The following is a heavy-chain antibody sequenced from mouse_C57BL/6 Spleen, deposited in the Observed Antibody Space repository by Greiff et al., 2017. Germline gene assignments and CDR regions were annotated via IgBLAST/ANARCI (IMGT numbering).Heavy chain of an antibody. Sequence: QVQLQQPGPGLVQPSQSLSITCTVPGFPLTSYGVHWVRPSPGKGLEWLGVIWSGGITDYNAAFISRLSISKDNSKNQVFFKMNSLHADDTAIYYCARTGNYYGSSSAWFAYWGQGTLVTVSA. V-gene: IGHV2-2*01. J-gene: IGHJ3*01. CDR2: IWSGGIT. D-gene: IGHD1-1*01. CDR1: GFPLTSYG. CDR3: ARTGNYYGSSSAWFAY.